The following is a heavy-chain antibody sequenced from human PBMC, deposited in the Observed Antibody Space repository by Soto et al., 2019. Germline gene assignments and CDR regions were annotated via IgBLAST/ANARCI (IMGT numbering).Heavy chain of an antibody. CDR3: ARDLGGGYYYYYGMDV. CDR1: GFTFSSYS. D-gene: IGHD2-15*01. J-gene: IGHJ6*02. V-gene: IGHV3-21*01. CDR2: ISSSSSYI. Sequence: GGSLGLSCAASGFTFSSYSMTWVRQAPGKGLEWVSSISSSSSYIYYADSVKGRFTISRDNAKNSLYLQMNSLRAEDTAVYYCARDLGGGYYYYYGMDVWGQGTTATVSS.